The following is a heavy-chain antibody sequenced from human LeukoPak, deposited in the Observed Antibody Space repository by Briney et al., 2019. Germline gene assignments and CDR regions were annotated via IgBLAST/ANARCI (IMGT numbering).Heavy chain of an antibody. Sequence: GGSLRLPCAVSGFNFSTYWMSWVRQAPGKGLEWVANMNQDGSEKYYVDSLKGRFTISRDNAKNSLYLQMNSLRAEDTAVYYCARGPPGLEVAGYDYWGQGTLVTVSS. CDR3: ARGPPGLEVAGYDY. D-gene: IGHD6-19*01. J-gene: IGHJ4*02. CDR1: GFNFSTYW. CDR2: MNQDGSEK. V-gene: IGHV3-7*01.